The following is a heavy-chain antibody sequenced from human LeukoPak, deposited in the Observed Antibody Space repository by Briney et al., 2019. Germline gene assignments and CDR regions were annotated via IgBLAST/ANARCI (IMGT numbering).Heavy chain of an antibody. CDR3: AKNRMVRGVDY. J-gene: IGHJ4*02. V-gene: IGHV3-48*01. Sequence: GGSLRLSCAASGFTFSSYSMTWVRQAPGKGLEWVSYISSSSSTIYYADSVKGRFTISRDNAKNSLYLQMNSLRAEDTAVYYCAKNRMVRGVDYWGQGTLVTVSS. CDR2: ISSSSSTI. D-gene: IGHD3-10*01. CDR1: GFTFSSYS.